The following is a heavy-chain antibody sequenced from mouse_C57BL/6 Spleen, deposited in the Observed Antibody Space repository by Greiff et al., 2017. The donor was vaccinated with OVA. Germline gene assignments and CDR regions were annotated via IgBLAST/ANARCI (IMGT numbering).Heavy chain of an antibody. CDR2: IRNKANNHAT. V-gene: IGHV6-6*01. CDR1: GFTFSDAW. J-gene: IGHJ3*01. Sequence: EVMLVESGGGLVQPGGSMKLSCAASGFTFSDAWMDWVRQSPEKGLEWVAEIRNKANNHATYYAESVKGRFTISRDDSKSSVYLQMNSLRAEDTGIYYCSAYGNYERWFAYWGQGTLVTVSA. CDR3: SAYGNYERWFAY. D-gene: IGHD2-1*01.